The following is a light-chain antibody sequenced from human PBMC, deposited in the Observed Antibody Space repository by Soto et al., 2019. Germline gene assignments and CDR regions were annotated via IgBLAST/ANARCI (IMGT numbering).Light chain of an antibody. CDR2: AAS. CDR3: QQYGSSPFA. J-gene: IGKJ3*01. V-gene: IGKV3-20*01. CDR1: QSVSSNY. Sequence: EIVLTQSPGTLSLSPGERATLSCRASQSVSSNYLAWYQQKPGQAPRLLISAASSRATGIPYRFSGSGSGTDFTLTLSGLEPEDFAVYYCQQYGSSPFAFGPGTKVDIK.